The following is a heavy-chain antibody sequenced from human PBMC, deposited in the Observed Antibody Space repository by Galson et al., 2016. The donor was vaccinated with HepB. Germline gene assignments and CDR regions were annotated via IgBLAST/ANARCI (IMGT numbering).Heavy chain of an antibody. Sequence: SLRLSCAASGFSFSNYGMHWVRQAPGKGLEWVAVIWYDGSNKYYADSVKGRLTISGDNYKNTLYLQMDTLRAEDTAVYFCAKDYSGSYPIYYFDYWGPGTLVTVSS. CDR1: GFSFSNYG. J-gene: IGHJ4*02. D-gene: IGHD1-26*01. V-gene: IGHV3-33*06. CDR3: AKDYSGSYPIYYFDY. CDR2: IWYDGSNK.